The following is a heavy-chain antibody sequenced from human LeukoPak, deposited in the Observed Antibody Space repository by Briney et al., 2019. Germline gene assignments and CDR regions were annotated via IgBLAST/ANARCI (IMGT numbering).Heavy chain of an antibody. CDR2: ISACIGNT. CDR1: GYTFTSHG. J-gene: IGHJ4*02. Sequence: GASVKVSCKASGYTFTSHGISWVRQAPGQGLEWMGWISACIGNTNYAQKLQGRVTMTTDTSTSTAYMELRGLRSDDTAVYYCARDYGDYALMYWGQGTLVTVSS. V-gene: IGHV1-18*01. D-gene: IGHD4-17*01. CDR3: ARDYGDYALMY.